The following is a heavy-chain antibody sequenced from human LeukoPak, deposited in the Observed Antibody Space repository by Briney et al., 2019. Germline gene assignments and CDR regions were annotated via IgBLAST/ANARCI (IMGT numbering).Heavy chain of an antibody. CDR3: ARSYYYDSSGYSFDP. V-gene: IGHV1-2*02. CDR1: GYTFTGYY. D-gene: IGHD3-22*01. Sequence: ASVKVSCKASGYTFTGYYMHWVRQAPGHGLEWMGWINPNSGGTNYAQKFQGRVTMTRDTSISTAYMELSRLRSDDTAVYYCARSYYYDSSGYSFDPWGQGTLVTVSS. J-gene: IGHJ5*02. CDR2: INPNSGGT.